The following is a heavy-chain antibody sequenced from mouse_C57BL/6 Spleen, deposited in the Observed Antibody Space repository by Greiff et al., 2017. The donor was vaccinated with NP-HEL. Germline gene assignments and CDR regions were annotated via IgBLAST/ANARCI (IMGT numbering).Heavy chain of an antibody. CDR1: GYTFTDYE. CDR2: IDPETGGT. D-gene: IGHD2-5*01. Sequence: QVQLQQSGAELVRPGASVTLSCKASGYTFTDYEMHWVKQTPVHGLEWIGAIDPETGGTAYNQKFKGKAILTADKSSSTAYMELRSLTSEDSAVYYCTRWAPYYSNSPFDYWGQGTTLTVSS. V-gene: IGHV1-15*01. J-gene: IGHJ2*01. CDR3: TRWAPYYSNSPFDY.